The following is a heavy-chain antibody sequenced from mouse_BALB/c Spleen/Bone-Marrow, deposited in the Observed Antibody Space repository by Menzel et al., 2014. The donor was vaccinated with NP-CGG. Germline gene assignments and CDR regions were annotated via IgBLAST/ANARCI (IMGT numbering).Heavy chain of an antibody. Sequence: EVKLAESGGGLVKPGGSLKLSCAASGFIFSDYYMYWVRQTPEKRLEWVATISDGGSYTYYPDSVKGRFTISRDHAKNNLYLQMSSLKSEDTAMYYCARGIRYYGSIYGYLDVWAAGTAVTDPS. J-gene: IGHJ1*01. CDR3: ARGIRYYGSIYGYLDV. CDR1: GFIFSDYY. V-gene: IGHV5-4*02. CDR2: ISDGGSYT. D-gene: IGHD1-1*01.